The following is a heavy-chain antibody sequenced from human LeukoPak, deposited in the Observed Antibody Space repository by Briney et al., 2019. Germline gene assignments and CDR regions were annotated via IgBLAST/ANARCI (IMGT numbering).Heavy chain of an antibody. J-gene: IGHJ2*01. CDR2: IYPGDSDI. CDR3: AKTGPHWYFEF. V-gene: IGHV5-51*01. CDR1: GYMFTNYW. Sequence: GESLKISCKGSGYMFTNYWIGWVRQMPGKGLEWMGIIYPGDSDIRYSPSFQGHVTISVDKSISTTYLQWNSLKSSDTAMYYCAKTGPHWYFEFWGRGTLVTVSS.